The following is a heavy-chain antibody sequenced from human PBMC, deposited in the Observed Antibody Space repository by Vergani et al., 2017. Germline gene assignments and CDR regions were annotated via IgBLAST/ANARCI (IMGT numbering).Heavy chain of an antibody. J-gene: IGHJ4*02. CDR2: INHSGST. Sequence: QVQLQESGPGLVKPPQTLSLTCAVYGGSFSGYYWSWIRQPPGKGLEWIGEINHSGSTNYNPSLKSRVTISVDTSKNQFSLKLSSVTAADTAVYYCARTPYGSGNPPSLHYFDYWGQGTLVTVSS. D-gene: IGHD3-10*01. V-gene: IGHV4-34*09. CDR3: ARTPYGSGNPPSLHYFDY. CDR1: GGSFSGYY.